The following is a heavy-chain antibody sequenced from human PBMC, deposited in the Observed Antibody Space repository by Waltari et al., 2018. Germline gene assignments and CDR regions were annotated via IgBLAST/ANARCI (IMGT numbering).Heavy chain of an antibody. V-gene: IGHV1-24*01. CDR1: GSTLTELS. D-gene: IGHD3-3*01. CDR2: FDPEDGET. J-gene: IGHJ3*02. Sequence: QVQLVQSGAAVKKPGASVKVSCKVSGSTLTELSMHWVRQAPGKGLEWMGGFDPEDGETIYAQKFQGRVTMTEDTSTDTAYMELSSLRSEDTAVYYCATRFGVVIPNAFDIWGQGTMVTVSS. CDR3: ATRFGVVIPNAFDI.